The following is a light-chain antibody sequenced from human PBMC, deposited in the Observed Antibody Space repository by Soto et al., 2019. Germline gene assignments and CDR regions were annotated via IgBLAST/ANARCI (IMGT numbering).Light chain of an antibody. CDR2: AAN. V-gene: IGKV1-39*01. Sequence: IQLTQSPSSLSASVGDRVTITCRASQTIDTYLNWYQHKPGTAPTVLFYAANSLQNGVPSRFSGTGSGAVFTLTLSSLHPVDFATYYCPQNFHFPRTFGQGTKVDIK. CDR1: QTIDTY. J-gene: IGKJ1*01. CDR3: PQNFHFPRT.